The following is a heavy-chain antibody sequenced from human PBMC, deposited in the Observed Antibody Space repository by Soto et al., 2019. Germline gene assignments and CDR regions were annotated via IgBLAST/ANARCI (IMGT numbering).Heavy chain of an antibody. D-gene: IGHD3-22*01. CDR3: ARVRSYYDSSGYYNWFDP. J-gene: IGHJ5*02. CDR2: IYYSGST. Sequence: SETLSLTCTVSGGSISSGGYYWGWIRQHPGKGLEWIGYIYYSGSTYYNPSLKSRVTISVDTSKNQFSLKLSSVTAADTAVYYCARVRSYYDSSGYYNWFDPWGQGTLVTVSS. V-gene: IGHV4-31*03. CDR1: GGSISSGGYY.